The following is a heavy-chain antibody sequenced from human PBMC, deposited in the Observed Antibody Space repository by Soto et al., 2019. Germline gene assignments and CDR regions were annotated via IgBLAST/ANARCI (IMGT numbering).Heavy chain of an antibody. D-gene: IGHD6-13*01. CDR2: IYHSGST. CDR1: GGSISSGGYS. Sequence: SETLSLTCAVSGGSISSGGYSWSWIRQPPGKGLEWIGYIYHSGSTYYNPSLKSRVTISVDRSKNQFSLKLSSVTASDTAIYYCARLLDAAGTWDYWAWGTLVTVSS. V-gene: IGHV4-30-2*01. J-gene: IGHJ4*02. CDR3: ARLLDAAGTWDY.